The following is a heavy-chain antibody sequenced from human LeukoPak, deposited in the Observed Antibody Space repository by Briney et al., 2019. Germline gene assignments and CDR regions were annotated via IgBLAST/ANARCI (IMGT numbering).Heavy chain of an antibody. J-gene: IGHJ4*02. CDR3: ARSEGTYSGSYSMSY. D-gene: IGHD1-26*01. Sequence: GGSLRLSCAASGFTFSSYEMNWVRQAPGKGPEWVSYISSSGSTICYADSVKGRFTISRDNAKNSLYLQMNSLRAEDTAVYYCARSEGTYSGSYSMSYWGQGTLVTVSS. CDR1: GFTFSSYE. CDR2: ISSSGSTI. V-gene: IGHV3-48*03.